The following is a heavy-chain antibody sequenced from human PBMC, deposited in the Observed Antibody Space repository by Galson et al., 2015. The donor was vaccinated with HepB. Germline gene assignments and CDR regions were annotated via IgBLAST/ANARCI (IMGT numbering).Heavy chain of an antibody. J-gene: IGHJ4*02. CDR1: GFTFSSYG. CDR2: ISSDGSNK. D-gene: IGHD1-26*01. CDR3: ARDSVVGATISYFDF. Sequence: SLRLSCAASGFTFSSYGMHWVRQAPGKGLEWVALISSDGSNKYSADSVKGRFTISRDNSKNTLYLQMNSLRPEDTAVYYCARDSVVGATISYFDFWGQGTLVTVSS. V-gene: IGHV3-30*03.